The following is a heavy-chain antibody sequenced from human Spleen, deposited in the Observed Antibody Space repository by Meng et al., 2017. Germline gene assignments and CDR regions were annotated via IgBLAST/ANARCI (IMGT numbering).Heavy chain of an antibody. CDR3: ARGPTTMAHDFDY. V-gene: IGHV4-34*04. CDR2: INHSGST. J-gene: IGHJ4*02. D-gene: IGHD4-11*01. Sequence: QGRLQQVAAVLLKPSGTRSPTFVVSVGSFMDYYWSWIRQPPGKGLEWSGEINHSGSTTDNPSLESRATISVGTSKNNLSLKLSSVTAADSAVYYCARGPTTMAHDFDYWGQGTLVTVSS. CDR1: VGSFMDYY.